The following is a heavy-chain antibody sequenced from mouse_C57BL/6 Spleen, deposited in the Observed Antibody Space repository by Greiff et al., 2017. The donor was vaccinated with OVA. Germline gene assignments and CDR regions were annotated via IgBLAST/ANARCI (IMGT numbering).Heavy chain of an antibody. V-gene: IGHV1-82*01. CDR2: IYPGDGDT. J-gene: IGHJ1*03. CDR3: ARAVVATDWCVDV. D-gene: IGHD1-1*01. Sequence: VQLQQSGPELVKPGASVKISCKASGYAFSSSWLTWVKQRPGRGLEWIGRIYPGDGDTNYTGRLKGKATLTGDKSSSTAYMQLSSLTSEDSAVYFCARAVVATDWCVDVWGTGTTVTVSS. CDR1: GYAFSSSW.